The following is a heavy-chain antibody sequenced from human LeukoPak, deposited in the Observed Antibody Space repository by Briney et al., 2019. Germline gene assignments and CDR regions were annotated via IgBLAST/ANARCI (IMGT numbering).Heavy chain of an antibody. Sequence: GGSLRLSCAASGFTFSSYAMSWVRPAPGKGLEWVSAISGSGGSTYYADSVKGRFTISRDNSKNTLYLQMNSLRAEGTAVYYCAKDYRSRVVITTGDYWGQGTLVTVSS. D-gene: IGHD3-22*01. V-gene: IGHV3-23*01. CDR3: AKDYRSRVVITTGDY. CDR1: GFTFSSYA. J-gene: IGHJ4*02. CDR2: ISGSGGST.